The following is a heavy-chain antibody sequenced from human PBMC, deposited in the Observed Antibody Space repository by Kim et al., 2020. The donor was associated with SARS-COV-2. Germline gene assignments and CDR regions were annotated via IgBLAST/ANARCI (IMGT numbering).Heavy chain of an antibody. J-gene: IGHJ4*02. V-gene: IGHV4-59*01. CDR2: VFHGAGS. Sequence: SETLSLTCTVSGGSMTHYYWNWIRQTPAKRLEWIGYVFHGAGSNYNPSLQNRVTIAIDTSTSTFSLGLTSVTAADTAVYFCARAREGYNYDFDYWGQGILVTVSS. D-gene: IGHD5-12*01. CDR1: GGSMTHYY. CDR3: ARAREGYNYDFDY.